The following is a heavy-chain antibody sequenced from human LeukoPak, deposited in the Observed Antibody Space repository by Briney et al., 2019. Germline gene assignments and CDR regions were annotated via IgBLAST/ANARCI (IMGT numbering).Heavy chain of an antibody. CDR2: IWFDGSYK. J-gene: IGHJ3*02. CDR3: ARGKEQQLYAFDI. CDR1: GFTFSNYG. Sequence: GGSLRLSCAASGFTFSNYGMHWVRQAPRKGLQWVAVIWFDGSYKYYADSVKGRFTISRDNSKNTLYLQMNSLSAEDTAVYYCARGKEQQLYAFDIWGQGTMVTVSS. V-gene: IGHV3-33*01. D-gene: IGHD6-13*01.